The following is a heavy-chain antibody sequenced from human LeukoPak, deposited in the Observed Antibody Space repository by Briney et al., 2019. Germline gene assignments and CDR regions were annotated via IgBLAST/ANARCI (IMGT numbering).Heavy chain of an antibody. CDR1: EFTFSSYA. V-gene: IGHV3-30*04. CDR3: ARLTNHYYGSGNP. Sequence: GGSLRLSCAASEFTFSSYAMHWVRQAPGKGLEWVAVISYDGSNKYYADSVKGRFTISRDNSKNTLYLQMNSLRAEDTAVYYCARLTNHYYGSGNPWGQGTLVTVSS. J-gene: IGHJ5*02. D-gene: IGHD3-10*01. CDR2: ISYDGSNK.